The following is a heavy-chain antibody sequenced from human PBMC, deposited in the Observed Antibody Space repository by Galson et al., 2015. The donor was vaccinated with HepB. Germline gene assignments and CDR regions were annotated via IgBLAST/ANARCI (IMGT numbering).Heavy chain of an antibody. D-gene: IGHD6-13*01. Sequence: SLRLSCAASGFTFSSYAMHWVRQAPGKGLEWVAVISYDGSNKYYADSVKGRFTISRDNSKNTLYLQMNSLRAEDTAVYYCAKLPPGVAAEVSYWGQGTLVTVSS. V-gene: IGHV3-30-3*02. CDR1: GFTFSSYA. CDR3: AKLPPGVAAEVSY. J-gene: IGHJ4*02. CDR2: ISYDGSNK.